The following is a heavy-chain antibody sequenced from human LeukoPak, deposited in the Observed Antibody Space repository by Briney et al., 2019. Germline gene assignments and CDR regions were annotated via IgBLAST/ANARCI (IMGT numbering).Heavy chain of an antibody. V-gene: IGHV3-74*01. CDR3: AREIDYDFWSGPHDY. D-gene: IGHD3-3*01. CDR1: GFTFSSYW. Sequence: PGGSLRLSCAASGFTFSSYWMHWVRRAPGKGLVWVSRINSDGSSTSYADSVKGRFTISRDNAKNTLYLQMNSLRAEDTAVYYCAREIDYDFWSGPHDYWGQGTLVTVSS. J-gene: IGHJ4*02. CDR2: INSDGSST.